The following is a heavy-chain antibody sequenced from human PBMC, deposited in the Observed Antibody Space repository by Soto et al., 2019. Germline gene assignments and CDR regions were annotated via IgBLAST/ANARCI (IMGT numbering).Heavy chain of an antibody. CDR1: GGSISSYY. Sequence: SETLSLTCSVSGGSISSYYWSWIRQPPGKGLEWIGYIYYSGSTNYNPSLKSRVTISVDTSKNQFSLKLSSVTAADTAVYYCARHLDGVFDYGGNSLDYWGQGTLVTVSS. D-gene: IGHD4-17*01. CDR3: ARHLDGVFDYGGNSLDY. CDR2: IYYSGST. J-gene: IGHJ4*02. V-gene: IGHV4-59*08.